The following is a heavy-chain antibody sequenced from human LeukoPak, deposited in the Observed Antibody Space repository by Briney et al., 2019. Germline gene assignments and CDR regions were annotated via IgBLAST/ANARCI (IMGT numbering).Heavy chain of an antibody. CDR2: INAYNGDT. D-gene: IGHD6-25*01. Sequence: VASVTVSCTASGYTFNTYGISWVRQAPGQGLEWMGWINAYNGDTNHAQKFQGRVTMTTDTSTTTAYMELGSLRSDDTAVYYCARDGSGHWFDPWGQGTLVTVSS. CDR3: ARDGSGHWFDP. J-gene: IGHJ5*02. V-gene: IGHV1-18*04. CDR1: GYTFNTYG.